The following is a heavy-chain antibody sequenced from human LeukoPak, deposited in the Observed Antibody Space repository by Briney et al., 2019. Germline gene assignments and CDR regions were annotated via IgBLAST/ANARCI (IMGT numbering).Heavy chain of an antibody. V-gene: IGHV3-15*01. CDR3: TTHIRFLEWLFYADFDY. Sequence: GGSLRLSCAASGFTFSNAWMSWVRQAPGKGLEWVGRIKSKTDGGTTDYAAPVKGRFTISRDDSKNTLYLQMNSLKTEDTAVYYCTTHIRFLEWLFYADFDYWGQGTLVTVSS. CDR1: GFTFSNAW. CDR2: IKSKTDGGTT. D-gene: IGHD3-3*01. J-gene: IGHJ4*02.